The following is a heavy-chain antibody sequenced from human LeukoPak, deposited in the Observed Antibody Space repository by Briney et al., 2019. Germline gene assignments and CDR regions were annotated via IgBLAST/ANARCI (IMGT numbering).Heavy chain of an antibody. Sequence: PSETLSLTCAVNVGPFSGYYWSWVRQPPGKGLEWIGEIDHSGSTNYNPSLKSRVTISVDTSHSHFSLKLSSVTAADTAVYYCATNTSLTYYYNRLEIFGLDVWGQGTTVTVSS. V-gene: IGHV4-34*01. D-gene: IGHD3-22*01. CDR2: IDHSGST. CDR1: VGPFSGYY. CDR3: ATNTSLTYYYNRLEIFGLDV. J-gene: IGHJ6*02.